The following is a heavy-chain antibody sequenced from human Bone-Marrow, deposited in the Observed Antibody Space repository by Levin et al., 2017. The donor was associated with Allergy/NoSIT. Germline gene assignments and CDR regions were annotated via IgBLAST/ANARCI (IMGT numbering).Heavy chain of an antibody. CDR1: GFTFDDYA. V-gene: IGHV3-9*01. Sequence: PGGSLRLSCAASGFTFDDYAMHWVRQAPGKGLEWVSGINWNSATIGYADSLKGRFTISRDNAKNSLSLQMNNLRVEDTAVFYCAKDEGPFSSSFAFDCWGQGALVTVSS. D-gene: IGHD2-2*01. CDR3: AKDEGPFSSSFAFDC. CDR2: INWNSATI. J-gene: IGHJ4*02.